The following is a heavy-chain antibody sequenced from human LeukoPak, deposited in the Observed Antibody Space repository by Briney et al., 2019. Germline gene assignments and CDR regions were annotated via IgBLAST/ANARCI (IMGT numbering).Heavy chain of an antibody. CDR2: ISGYRGDT. V-gene: IGHV1-18*01. J-gene: IGHJ4*02. CDR3: ARVGPTFYFDY. Sequence: ASVKVSCKTSGYTFISYTITWVRQAPGQGLEWMGWISGYRGDTKYAQKVLGRVTMTTDTSTGTAYMELRSLTSDDTAVYYCARVGPTFYFDYWGQGTLVTAYS. CDR1: GYTFISYT. D-gene: IGHD1-1*01.